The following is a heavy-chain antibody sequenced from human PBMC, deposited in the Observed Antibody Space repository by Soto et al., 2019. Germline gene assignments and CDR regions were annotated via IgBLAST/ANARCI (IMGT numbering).Heavy chain of an antibody. CDR1: GYTFIDYG. Sequence: QLVQSAVEVKRPGASVKVSCEASGYTFIDYGITWVRQAPGQGLEWMGWISTSIGHTNYAQKFQGRVTMTTDTPTSTAYMERRRLRSDDTAVYYCARGSYCSGGTCTTRFDPWGQGTLVTVSS. V-gene: IGHV1-18*01. CDR2: ISTSIGHT. J-gene: IGHJ5*02. D-gene: IGHD2-15*01. CDR3: ARGSYCSGGTCTTRFDP.